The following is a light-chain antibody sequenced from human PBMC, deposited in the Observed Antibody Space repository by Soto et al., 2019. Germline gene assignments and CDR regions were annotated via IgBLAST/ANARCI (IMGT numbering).Light chain of an antibody. V-gene: IGKV1-39*01. CDR3: QQSSDTLIP. J-gene: IGKJ4*01. Sequence: DIQMTQSPSSLSASVGDTISITCRASQNIRNFLNWYQWRPGKGPRLLIHTSSTLQSGVPSRFGGAGSGTEFTLTISSLQPEDFATYFCQQSSDTLIPFGGGTKVEI. CDR2: TSS. CDR1: QNIRNF.